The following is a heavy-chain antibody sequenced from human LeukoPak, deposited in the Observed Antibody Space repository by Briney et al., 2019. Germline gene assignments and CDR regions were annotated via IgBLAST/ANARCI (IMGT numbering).Heavy chain of an antibody. CDR2: ISAYNGNT. CDR1: GGTFSSYA. J-gene: IGHJ4*02. Sequence: ASVKVSCKASGGTFSSYAISWVRQAPGQGLEWMGWISAYNGNTNYAQKLQGRVTMTTDTSTSTAYMELRSLRSDDTAVYYCARHTVVLAPFDYWGQGTLVTVSS. V-gene: IGHV1-18*01. D-gene: IGHD4-23*01. CDR3: ARHTVVLAPFDY.